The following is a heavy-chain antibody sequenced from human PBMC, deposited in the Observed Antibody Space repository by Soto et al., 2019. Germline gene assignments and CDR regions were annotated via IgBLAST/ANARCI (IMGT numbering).Heavy chain of an antibody. Sequence: GESLKISCKGSGCRFTSYWIGWVRQMPGKGLEWMGIIYPGDSDTNYSPSFQGHVTISADKSISTAYLQWSSLKASDTAMYYCAALTMRARGYYYGMDVWGQGTTVTVSS. CDR1: GCRFTSYW. D-gene: IGHD3-22*01. J-gene: IGHJ6*02. V-gene: IGHV5-51*01. CDR3: AALTMRARGYYYGMDV. CDR2: IYPGDSDT.